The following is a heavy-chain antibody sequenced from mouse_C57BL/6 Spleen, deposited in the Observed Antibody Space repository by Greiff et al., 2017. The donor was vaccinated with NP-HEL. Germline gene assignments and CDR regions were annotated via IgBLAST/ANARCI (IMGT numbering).Heavy chain of an antibody. J-gene: IGHJ3*01. CDR2: IYPRDGST. CDR3: ARSGYSYGSSYPAWFAY. Sequence: VQLQQSDAELVKPGASVKISCKVSGYTFTDHTIHWMKQRPEQGLEWIGYIYPRDGSTKYNEKFKGKATLTADKSSSPAYMQINSLTSDDSAVYFCARSGYSYGSSYPAWFAYWGQGTLVTVSA. CDR1: GYTFTDHT. V-gene: IGHV1-78*01. D-gene: IGHD1-1*01.